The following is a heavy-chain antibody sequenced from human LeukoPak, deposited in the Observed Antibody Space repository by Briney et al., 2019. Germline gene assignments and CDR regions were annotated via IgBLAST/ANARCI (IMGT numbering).Heavy chain of an antibody. CDR2: MNPNSGNT. J-gene: IGHJ1*01. Sequence: ASVKVSCKASGYTFTSYDINWVRQATGQGLEWMGWMNPNSGNTGYAQKFQGRVTMTRNTSISTAYMELSSLRSEDTAVYYCARAAGLNQAEYFQHWGQGTPVTVSS. CDR3: ARAAGLNQAEYFQH. CDR1: GYTFTSYD. V-gene: IGHV1-8*01. D-gene: IGHD1-14*01.